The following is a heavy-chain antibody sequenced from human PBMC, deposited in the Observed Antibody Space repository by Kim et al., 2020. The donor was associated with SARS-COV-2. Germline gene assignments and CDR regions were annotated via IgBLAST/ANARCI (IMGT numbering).Heavy chain of an antibody. Sequence: SVKVSCKASGGTFSSYAISWVRQAPGQGLEWMGGIIPIFGTANYAQKFQGRVTITADESTSTAYMELSSLRSEDTAVYYCARERPIAAAEFDYWGQGTLVTVSS. CDR1: GGTFSSYA. J-gene: IGHJ4*02. V-gene: IGHV1-69*13. D-gene: IGHD6-13*01. CDR3: ARERPIAAAEFDY. CDR2: IIPIFGTA.